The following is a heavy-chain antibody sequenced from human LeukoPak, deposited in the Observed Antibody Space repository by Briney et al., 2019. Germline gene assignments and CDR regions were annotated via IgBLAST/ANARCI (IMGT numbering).Heavy chain of an antibody. J-gene: IGHJ4*02. CDR1: GYSISSGYY. CDR2: IYHSGST. V-gene: IGHV4-38-2*01. CDR3: ARPPSGYSSGWYYFDY. Sequence: SETLSLTCAVSGYSISSGYYWGWIRQPPGKGLEWIGSIYHSGSTYYNPSLKSRVTISVDTSKNQFSLKLSSVTAADTAVYYCARPPSGYSSGWYYFDYWGQGTLVTVSS. D-gene: IGHD6-19*01.